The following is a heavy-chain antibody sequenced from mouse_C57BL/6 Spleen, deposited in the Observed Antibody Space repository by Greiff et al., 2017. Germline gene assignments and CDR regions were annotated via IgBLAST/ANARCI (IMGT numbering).Heavy chain of an antibody. CDR1: GYTFTSYW. CDR2: IDPSDSET. J-gene: IGHJ2*01. Sequence: VQLQQPGAELVRPGSSVKLSCKASGYTFTSYWMHWVKQRPIQGLEWIGNIDPSDSETHYNQKFKDKATLTVVKSSSTAYMQLSSLTSEDSAVYYCARGNWDGYFDYWGQGTTLTVSS. CDR3: ARGNWDGYFDY. V-gene: IGHV1-52*01. D-gene: IGHD4-1*01.